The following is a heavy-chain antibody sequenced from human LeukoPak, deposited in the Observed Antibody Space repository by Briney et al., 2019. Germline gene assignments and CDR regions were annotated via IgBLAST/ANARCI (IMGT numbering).Heavy chain of an antibody. CDR2: ISGSGDST. CDR1: GFTFSSNS. V-gene: IGHV3-23*01. J-gene: IGHJ4*02. CDR3: TKWSGFGDD. Sequence: GGSLRLSCAASGFTFSSNSMTWVRQTPGKGLEWVSGISGSGDSTFYADSVKGRFTISRDNSRNTLYLQMSSLRPEDTAVYYCTKWSGFGDDWGQGSLVTVSS. D-gene: IGHD3-10*01.